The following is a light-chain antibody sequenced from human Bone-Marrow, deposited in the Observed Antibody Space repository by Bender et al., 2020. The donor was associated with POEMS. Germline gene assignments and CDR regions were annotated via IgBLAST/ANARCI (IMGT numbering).Light chain of an antibody. V-gene: IGLV3-21*02. Sequence: SYVLTQPPSVSVAPGQTASITCGGNNIGGSKSVHWYQQKPGQAPVLVVYDDSDRPSGIPERFSGSNSGNTATLTITGLQSDDEAIYFCVAWDASLNGWVFGGGTKLTVL. CDR2: DDS. CDR1: NIGGSKS. J-gene: IGLJ3*02. CDR3: VAWDASLNGWV.